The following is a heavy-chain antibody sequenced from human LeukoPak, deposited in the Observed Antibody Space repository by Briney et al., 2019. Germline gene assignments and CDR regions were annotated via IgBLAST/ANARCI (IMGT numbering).Heavy chain of an antibody. V-gene: IGHV4-59*01. CDR2: IYYSGST. CDR3: AREGYSSGWYGSLGY. D-gene: IGHD6-19*01. J-gene: IGHJ4*02. CDR1: GGSISSYY. Sequence: SETLSLTCTVSGGSISSYYWSWIRQPPGKGLEWIGYIYYSGSTNYNPSLKSRVTISVDTSKNQFSLKLRSVTAADTAVYYCAREGYSSGWYGSLGYWGQGTLVTVSS.